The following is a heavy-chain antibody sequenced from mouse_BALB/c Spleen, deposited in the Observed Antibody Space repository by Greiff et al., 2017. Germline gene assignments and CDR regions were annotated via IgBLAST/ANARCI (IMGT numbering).Heavy chain of an antibody. CDR2: ISSGGSYT. V-gene: IGHV5-6*01. CDR1: GFSFSSYG. Sequence: EVQLMESGGDLVKPGGSLKLSCAASGFSFSSYGMSWVRQTPDKRLEWVATISSGGSYTYYPDSVKGRFTISRDNAKNSLYLQMSSLKYEDTAMYYYARKEGTRAWLAYWGQGTVVTVSA. J-gene: IGHJ3*01. CDR3: ARKEGTRAWLAY. D-gene: IGHD2-14*01.